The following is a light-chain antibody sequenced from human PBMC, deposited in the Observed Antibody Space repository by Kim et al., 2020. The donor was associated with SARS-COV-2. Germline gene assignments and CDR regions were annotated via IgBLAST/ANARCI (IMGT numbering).Light chain of an antibody. J-gene: IGKJ1*01. CDR2: GTS. V-gene: IGKV3-20*01. Sequence: EIVLTQSPGTLSLYPGERATLSCRASQSVSTNYLAWYQQKPGQTPRLLIYGTSNRATGIPDNFSGSGSGTDFTLTISRLEPEDFAVYYCQHYGPSPPWTFGQGTKVEIK. CDR1: QSVSTNY. CDR3: QHYGPSPPWT.